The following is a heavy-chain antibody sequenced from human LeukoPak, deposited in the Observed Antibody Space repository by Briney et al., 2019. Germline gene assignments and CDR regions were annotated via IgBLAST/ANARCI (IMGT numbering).Heavy chain of an antibody. V-gene: IGHV3-74*01. D-gene: IGHD5-24*01. Sequence: PGGSLRLSCAASGFTFSPYWMHWVRQAPGKGLEWVSRITGDGRNTIYADSVKGRFTISRDNSKNTLYLQMDSLRGDDTALYYCARDGSGYNFDYWGQGTLVTVSS. CDR2: ITGDGRNT. CDR3: ARDGSGYNFDY. J-gene: IGHJ4*02. CDR1: GFTFSPYW.